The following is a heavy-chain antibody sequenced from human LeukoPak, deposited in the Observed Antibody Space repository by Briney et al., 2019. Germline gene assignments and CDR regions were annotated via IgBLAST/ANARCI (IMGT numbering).Heavy chain of an antibody. D-gene: IGHD3-22*01. CDR1: GGTFSSYA. CDR2: IIPIFGTA. Sequence: ASVKVSCKASGGTFSSYAISWVRQAPGQGLEWMGRIIPIFGTANYAQKFQGRVTITADKSTSTAYMDLSSLRSEDTAVYYCARDGYYYDSSGTPPDYWGQGTLVTVSS. V-gene: IGHV1-69*06. CDR3: ARDGYYYDSSGTPPDY. J-gene: IGHJ4*02.